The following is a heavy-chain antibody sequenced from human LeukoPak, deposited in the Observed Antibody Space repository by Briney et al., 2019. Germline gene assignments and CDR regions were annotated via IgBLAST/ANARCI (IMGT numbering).Heavy chain of an antibody. CDR1: GYTFTSYA. D-gene: IGHD6-19*01. Sequence: ASVKVSCKASGYTFTSYAMHWVRQAPGQRLEWMGWINAGSGNTKYSQEFQGRVTITRDTSASTAYMELSSLRSEDMAVYYCATGYSSGWDDAFDIWGQGTMVTVSS. V-gene: IGHV1-3*03. J-gene: IGHJ3*02. CDR3: ATGYSSGWDDAFDI. CDR2: INAGSGNT.